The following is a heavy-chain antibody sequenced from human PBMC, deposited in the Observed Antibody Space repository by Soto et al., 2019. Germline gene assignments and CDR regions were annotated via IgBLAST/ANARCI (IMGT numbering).Heavy chain of an antibody. CDR1: GDSVSSNSAA. D-gene: IGHD6-13*01. CDR3: ARARAAAGRRTYYYYGMDV. Sequence: KQSQTLSLTCAISGDSVSSNSAAWNWIRQSPSRGLEWLGRTYYRSKWYNDYAVSVKSRITINPDTSKNQFSLQLNSVTPEDTAVYYCARARAAAGRRTYYYYGMDVWGQGTTVTVSS. V-gene: IGHV6-1*01. J-gene: IGHJ6*02. CDR2: TYYRSKWYN.